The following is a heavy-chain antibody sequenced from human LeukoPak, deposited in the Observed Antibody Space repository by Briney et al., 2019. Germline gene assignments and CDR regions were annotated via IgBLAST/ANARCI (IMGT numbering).Heavy chain of an antibody. J-gene: IGHJ5*02. CDR2: INPNSGGT. CDR3: ARGRLVYDFWSGYYWFDP. D-gene: IGHD3-3*01. V-gene: IGHV1-2*02. Sequence: ASVTVSFMASGYTFTGYYMHWVRQAPGQGLEGMGWINPNSGGTNYAQKFQGRVTMTRDTSISTAYMELSRLRSDDTAVYHCARGRLVYDFWSGYYWFDPWGQGTLVTVSS. CDR1: GYTFTGYY.